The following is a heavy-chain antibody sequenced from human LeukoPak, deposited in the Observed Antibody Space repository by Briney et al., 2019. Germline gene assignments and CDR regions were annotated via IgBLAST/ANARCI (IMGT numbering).Heavy chain of an antibody. CDR2: IKQDGSET. Sequence: GGSLRLSCAASGFTFSSYWMNWARQAPGKGLEWVANIKQDGSETYYVDSVKGRFTISRDNAENSLSLQMNSLRAEDTAVYYCVRGYYLVYWGQGTLVTVSS. V-gene: IGHV3-7*01. D-gene: IGHD3-22*01. CDR3: VRGYYLVY. J-gene: IGHJ4*02. CDR1: GFTFSSYW.